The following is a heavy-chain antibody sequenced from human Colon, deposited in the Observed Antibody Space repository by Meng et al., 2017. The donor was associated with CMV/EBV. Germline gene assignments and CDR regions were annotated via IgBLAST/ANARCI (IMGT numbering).Heavy chain of an antibody. J-gene: IGHJ6*02. CDR3: AKPHQDYYYDTRGAYGMDV. CDR1: GFTFSSYA. Sequence: SCAASGFTFSSYAMSWVRQAPGKGLEWVSAISGSGGSTYYADSVKGRFTTSRDRFNNTVYLQMNSLRVEDTAVYYCAKPHQDYYYDTRGAYGMDVWGQGTTVTVSS. CDR2: ISGSGGST. V-gene: IGHV3-23*01. D-gene: IGHD3-22*01.